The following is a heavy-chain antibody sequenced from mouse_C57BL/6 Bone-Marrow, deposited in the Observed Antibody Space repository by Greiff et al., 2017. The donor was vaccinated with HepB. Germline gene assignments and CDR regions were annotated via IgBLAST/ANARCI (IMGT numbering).Heavy chain of an antibody. CDR1: GYTFTSYW. CDR3: ASGGSSFYYAMDY. J-gene: IGHJ4*01. V-gene: IGHV1-50*01. D-gene: IGHD1-1*01. CDR2: IDPSDSYT. Sequence: QVQLQQPGAELVKPGASVKLSCKASGYTFTSYWMQWVKQRPGQGLEWIGEIDPSDSYTNNNQKLKGKATLTVDTSSSTAYMQLSSLTSEDSAVYYCASGGSSFYYAMDYWGQGTSVTVSS.